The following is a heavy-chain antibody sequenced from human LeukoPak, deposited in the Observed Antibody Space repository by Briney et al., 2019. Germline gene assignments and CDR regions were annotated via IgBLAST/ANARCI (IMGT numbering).Heavy chain of an antibody. CDR3: TRSDWFDP. V-gene: IGHV3-74*01. J-gene: IGHJ5*02. Sequence: GGSLRLSCAASGFTFSSPWMHWVRQAPGKGLAWVSRIKGDGSGTSYADSVKGRFTVSRDNAKNTLYLHMNSLRAEDTAVYYCTRSDWFDPWGQGTLVTVSS. CDR1: GFTFSSPW. CDR2: IKGDGSGT.